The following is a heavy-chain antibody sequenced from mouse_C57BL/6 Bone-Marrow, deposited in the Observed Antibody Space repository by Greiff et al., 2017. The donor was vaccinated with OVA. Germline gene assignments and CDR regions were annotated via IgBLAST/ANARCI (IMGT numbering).Heavy chain of an antibody. V-gene: IGHV5-4*01. CDR3: ARDDYDDYFDY. CDR2: ISDGGSYT. J-gene: IGHJ2*01. Sequence: EVQVVESGGGLVKPGGSLKLSCAASGFTFSSYAMSWVRQTPEKMLEWVATISDGGSYTYYPDNVKGRFTISRDNAKNNLYLQMSHLKSEDTAMYYCARDDYDDYFDYWGQGTTLTVSS. CDR1: GFTFSSYA. D-gene: IGHD2-4*01.